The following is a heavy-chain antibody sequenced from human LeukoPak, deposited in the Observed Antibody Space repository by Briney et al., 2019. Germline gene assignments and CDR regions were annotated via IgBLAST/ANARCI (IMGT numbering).Heavy chain of an antibody. Sequence: TGGFLRLSCAASGFTFSSYGMHWVRQGPGKGLEWVAVISDDGTNKYYTDSVKGRFTISRDSSKNTLFLQMNSLRVEDTAVYYCAKDNKRYSYDYWGQGTLVTVSS. D-gene: IGHD5-18*01. V-gene: IGHV3-30*18. CDR2: ISDDGTNK. J-gene: IGHJ4*02. CDR3: AKDNKRYSYDY. CDR1: GFTFSSYG.